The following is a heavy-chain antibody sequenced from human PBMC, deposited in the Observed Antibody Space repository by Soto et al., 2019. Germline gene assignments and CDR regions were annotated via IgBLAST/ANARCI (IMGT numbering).Heavy chain of an antibody. Sequence: QVQLVQSGAEVKKPGASVKVSCKASGYTFTSYYIHWVRQAPGQGLEWMGIVNPSGGSTSYAQKFQGRVTMTRDTSTSTVYMELSSLRSEDTAVYYCARGSVAGRRFDYWGQGTLVTVSS. CDR3: ARGSVAGRRFDY. CDR2: VNPSGGST. V-gene: IGHV1-46*01. CDR1: GYTFTSYY. D-gene: IGHD6-19*01. J-gene: IGHJ4*02.